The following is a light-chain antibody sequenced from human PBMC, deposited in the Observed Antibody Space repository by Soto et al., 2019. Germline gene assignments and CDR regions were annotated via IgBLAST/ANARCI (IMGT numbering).Light chain of an antibody. V-gene: IGKV1D-16*01. Sequence: PITHSPSSLSASVLYRVTTTCWVSQGIRNLLVWYQQKPEKAPKSLIYGTSNLESGVPSRFSGSGSGTDFTLTISSLQPEDFATYFCQQLNSYPITFGQGTRLEI. CDR3: QQLNSYPIT. CDR2: GTS. J-gene: IGKJ5*01. CDR1: QGIRNL.